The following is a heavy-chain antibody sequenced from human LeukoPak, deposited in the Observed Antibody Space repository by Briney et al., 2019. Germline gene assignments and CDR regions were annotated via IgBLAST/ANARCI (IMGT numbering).Heavy chain of an antibody. CDR2: IYYSGST. J-gene: IGHJ5*02. Sequence: SETLSLTCTVSGGSISSYYWSWIRQPPGKGLEWIGYIYYSGSTNYNPSLKSRVTMSVDTSKNQFSLKLSSVTAADTAVYYCARDSRYYGSGSHHNWFDPWGQGTLVTVSS. CDR3: ARDSRYYGSGSHHNWFDP. D-gene: IGHD3-10*01. CDR1: GGSISSYY. V-gene: IGHV4-59*12.